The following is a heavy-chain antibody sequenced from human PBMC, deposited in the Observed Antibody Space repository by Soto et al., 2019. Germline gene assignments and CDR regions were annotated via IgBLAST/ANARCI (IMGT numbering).Heavy chain of an antibody. V-gene: IGHV6-1*01. CDR2: TYYRSKWYN. Sequence: SQTLSLTCAISGDSVSSNSAAWNWIRQSPSRDLKWLGRTYYRSKWYNDYAVSVKSRITINPDTSKNQFSLQLNSVTPEDTAVYYCARDYEETQNWNYLGRWYYYGMDVWGQGTTVTVSS. CDR1: GDSVSSNSAA. D-gene: IGHD1-7*01. CDR3: ARDYEETQNWNYLGRWYYYGMDV. J-gene: IGHJ6*02.